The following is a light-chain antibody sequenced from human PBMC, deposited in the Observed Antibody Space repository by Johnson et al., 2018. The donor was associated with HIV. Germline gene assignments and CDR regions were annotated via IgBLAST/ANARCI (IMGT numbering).Light chain of an antibody. Sequence: QSVLTQPPSVSAAPGQKVTISCSGSSSDIGKNYVSWYQQLPGTAPKLLIYENNKRPSGIPDRFSGSKSGPSATLGITGLQTGDEADYYFGTWDSSLSAGVLGTGTKVTVL. V-gene: IGLV1-51*02. CDR1: SSDIGKNY. CDR3: GTWDSSLSAGV. J-gene: IGLJ1*01. CDR2: ENN.